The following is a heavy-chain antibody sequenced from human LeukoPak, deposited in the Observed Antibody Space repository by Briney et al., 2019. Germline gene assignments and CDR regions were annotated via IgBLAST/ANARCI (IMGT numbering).Heavy chain of an antibody. V-gene: IGHV3-30-3*01. Sequence: GRSLRLSCAASGFTFSTYAMHWVRQAPGKGLEWVAVISYDGSNEYYADSVKGRFTISRDNSKNTVYLQMNSLRGEDTAVYYCARDGYGFDYWGQGAHVTVSS. D-gene: IGHD5-12*01. CDR2: ISYDGSNE. CDR1: GFTFSTYA. CDR3: ARDGYGFDY. J-gene: IGHJ4*02.